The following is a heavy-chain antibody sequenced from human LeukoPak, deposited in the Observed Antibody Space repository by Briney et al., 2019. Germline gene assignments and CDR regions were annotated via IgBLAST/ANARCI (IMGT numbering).Heavy chain of an antibody. J-gene: IGHJ4*02. CDR1: GYTFTDYY. V-gene: IGHV1-2*06. Sequence: ASVKVSCKASGYTFTDYYMHWVRQAPGQGLEWMGRINPNSGGTNYAQKFQGRVTMTRDTSISTAYMELSRLRSDDTAVYYCAREYSTSCFPNWGQGTLVTVSS. CDR3: AREYSTSCFPN. CDR2: INPNSGGT. D-gene: IGHD2-2*01.